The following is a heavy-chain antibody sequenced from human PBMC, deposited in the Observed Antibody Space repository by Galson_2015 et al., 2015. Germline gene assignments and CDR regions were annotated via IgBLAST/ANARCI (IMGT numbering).Heavy chain of an antibody. CDR2: ITSRSSTI. V-gene: IGHV3-48*02. CDR1: GFTFSNYS. Sequence: SLRLSCAASGFTFSNYSTSWVRQAPGKGPEWISYITSRSSTIYYSDSVKGRFTISRDNAKNSLYLEMKSLRDEDTALYYCARDLGYCSGTSCYSVGAFGIWGQGTMVTVSS. D-gene: IGHD2-15*01. J-gene: IGHJ3*02. CDR3: ARDLGYCSGTSCYSVGAFGI.